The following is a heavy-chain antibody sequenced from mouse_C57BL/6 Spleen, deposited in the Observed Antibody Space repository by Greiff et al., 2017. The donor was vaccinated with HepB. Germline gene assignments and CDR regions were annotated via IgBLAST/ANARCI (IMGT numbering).Heavy chain of an antibody. D-gene: IGHD1-1*01. Sequence: QVQLQQSGPGLVQPSQSLSITCTVSGFSFTSYGVHWVRQSPGKGLEWLGVIWSGGSTDYNAAFISSLSISKDNSKSQVFFKMNSLQADDTAIYYCARTITTVVYWYFDVWGTGTTVTVSS. V-gene: IGHV2-2*01. J-gene: IGHJ1*03. CDR2: IWSGGST. CDR3: ARTITTVVYWYFDV. CDR1: GFSFTSYG.